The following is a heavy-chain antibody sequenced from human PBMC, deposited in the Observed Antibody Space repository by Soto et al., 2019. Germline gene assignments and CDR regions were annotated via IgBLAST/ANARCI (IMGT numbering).Heavy chain of an antibody. CDR2: ISSDGINK. J-gene: IGHJ3*02. Sequence: QVQLVESGGGVVQPGRSLRLCWAASGFTFSSYAMHWVRQAPGKGLEWVALISSDGINKYYADSVKGRFTISRDNSKNTLYLQMNSLRAEDTAVYYCARDKPAGGYPDAFDIWGQGTMVTVSS. V-gene: IGHV3-30-3*01. CDR3: ARDKPAGGYPDAFDI. D-gene: IGHD2-15*01. CDR1: GFTFSSYA.